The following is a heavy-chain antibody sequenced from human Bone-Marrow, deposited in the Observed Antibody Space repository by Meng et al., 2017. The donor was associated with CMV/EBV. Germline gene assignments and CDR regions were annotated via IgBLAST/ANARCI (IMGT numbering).Heavy chain of an antibody. CDR2: VYSSGSV. D-gene: IGHD1-20*01. J-gene: IGHJ5*02. CDR1: GGAITRPTYY. CDR3: ATDYDWNDFDP. V-gene: IGHV4-39*07. Sequence: SETLSFTCTVSGGAITRPTYYWGWVRQPPGKGLEWIWSVYSSGSVFHNPSLKSRVTISPDSSRNQFSLKLSSMAAADTALYFWATDYDWNDFDPWGQGTLVTVSS.